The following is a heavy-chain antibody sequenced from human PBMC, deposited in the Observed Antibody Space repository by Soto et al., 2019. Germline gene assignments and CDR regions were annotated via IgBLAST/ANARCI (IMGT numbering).Heavy chain of an antibody. CDR2: TIPILDVA. Sequence: QVQLVQSGAEVKKPGSSVKVSCKASGGTFSTSTFTWVRQAPGQGLEWMGRTIPILDVADYAQDFQGRVTITAHKSTSTAYMELTSLTSKDTAVYYXXXXXXXXXXXXXXXXXXSWGQGTLVTVSS. J-gene: IGHJ4*02. CDR3: XXXXXXXXXXXXXXXXXS. V-gene: IGHV1-69*02. CDR1: GGTFSTST.